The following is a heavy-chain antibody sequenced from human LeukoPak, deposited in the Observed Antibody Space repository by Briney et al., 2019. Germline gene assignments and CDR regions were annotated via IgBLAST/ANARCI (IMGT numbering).Heavy chain of an antibody. CDR1: GGSISSGSYY. D-gene: IGHD6-19*01. J-gene: IGHJ4*02. CDR3: ARGPDSSGWGFDY. Sequence: SQTLSLTCTVSGGSISSGSYYWSWIRQPTGKGLEWIERIYTSGSPNYHPSLKSRVTISVDTSQNQFSLKLSSVTAADTAVYYCARGPDSSGWGFDYWGQGTLVTVSS. CDR2: IYTSGSP. V-gene: IGHV4-61*02.